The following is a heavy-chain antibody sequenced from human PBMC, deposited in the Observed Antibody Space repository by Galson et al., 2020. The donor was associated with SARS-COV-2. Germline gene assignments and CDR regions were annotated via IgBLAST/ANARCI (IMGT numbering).Heavy chain of an antibody. CDR1: GFTFSSYA. J-gene: IGHJ4*02. V-gene: IGHV3-30*01. CDR2: ISYDGSHK. Sequence: PGESLKISCAASGFTFSSYAMHWVRQAPGKGLEWVAVISYDGSHKYYADPVKGRFTIPRDNSKNTLYLQMTSLRAEDTAVYYCARDHLTRWLVRGYYFDYWGQGTLVTVSS. D-gene: IGHD6-19*01. CDR3: ARDHLTRWLVRGYYFDY.